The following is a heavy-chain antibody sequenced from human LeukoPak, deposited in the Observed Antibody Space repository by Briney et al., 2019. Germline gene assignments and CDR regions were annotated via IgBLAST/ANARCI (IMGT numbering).Heavy chain of an antibody. V-gene: IGHV3-30*02. D-gene: IGHD3-10*01. Sequence: GGSLRLSCAASGFTFSSYGMHWVRQAPGKGLEWVAFIRYDGSNKYYADSVKGRFTISRDNSKNTLYVQMNSLRAEDTAVYYCARDSGYYGSGSYYPNDNWGQGTLVTVSA. CDR3: ARDSGYYGSGSYYPNDN. CDR1: GFTFSSYG. CDR2: IRYDGSNK. J-gene: IGHJ4*02.